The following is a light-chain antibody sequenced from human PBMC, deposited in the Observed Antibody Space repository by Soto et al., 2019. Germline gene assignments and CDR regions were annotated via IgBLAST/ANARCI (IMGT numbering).Light chain of an antibody. Sequence: EIVLTQSPGTLSLSPGERATLSCRASQSVSSSYLAWYQQKPGQAPRLLIYGASSRATGIPDWCSGSGSGTDFTLTSSRLEHEDFALYYCQQYGSSPLTFGQGTRLEIK. CDR3: QQYGSSPLT. V-gene: IGKV3-20*01. CDR1: QSVSSSY. J-gene: IGKJ5*01. CDR2: GAS.